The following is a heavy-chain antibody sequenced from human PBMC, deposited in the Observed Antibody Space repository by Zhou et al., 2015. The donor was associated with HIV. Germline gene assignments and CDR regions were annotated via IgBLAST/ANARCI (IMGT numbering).Heavy chain of an antibody. D-gene: IGHD6-13*01. J-gene: IGHJ6*02. CDR1: GGTFSSYA. CDR2: IIPIFGTA. Sequence: QVQLVQSGAEVKKPGSSVKVSCKASGGTFSSYAISWVRQAPGQGLEWMGGIIPIFGTANYAQKFQGRVTITADESTSTAYMELSSLRSEDTAVYYCARGSSSSWYKDRKTPLPYYYYYGMDVWGQGTTVTVSS. V-gene: IGHV1-69*12. CDR3: ARGSSSSWYKDRKTPLPYYYYYGMDV.